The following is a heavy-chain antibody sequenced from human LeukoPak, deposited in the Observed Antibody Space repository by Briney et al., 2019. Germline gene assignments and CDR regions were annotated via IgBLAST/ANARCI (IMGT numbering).Heavy chain of an antibody. CDR1: GGSISSGSYY. V-gene: IGHV4-61*02. Sequence: PSETLSLTCTVSGGSISSGSYYWSWIRQPAGKGLEWIGRIYTSGSTNYNPSLKSRVTISVDTSKNQFSLKLSSVTAADTAVYYCAREVTYYDFWSGYYHGVSYYYYYMDVWGKGTTVTVSS. CDR2: IYTSGST. D-gene: IGHD3-3*01. J-gene: IGHJ6*03. CDR3: AREVTYYDFWSGYYHGVSYYYYYMDV.